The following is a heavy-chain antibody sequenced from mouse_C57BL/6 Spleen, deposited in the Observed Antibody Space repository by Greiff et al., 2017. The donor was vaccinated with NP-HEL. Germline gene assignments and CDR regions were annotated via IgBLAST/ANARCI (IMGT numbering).Heavy chain of an antibody. CDR2: IDPSDSYS. Sequence: QVQLQQPGAELVKPGASVKLSCKASGYTFTSYWMQWVKQRPGQGLEWIGEIDPSDSYSNYNQKFKGKATLTVDTSSSTAYMQLSSLTSEDSAVYYCARSATTVVAPDYWGQGTTLTVSS. CDR1: GYTFTSYW. D-gene: IGHD1-1*01. V-gene: IGHV1-50*01. J-gene: IGHJ2*01. CDR3: ARSATTVVAPDY.